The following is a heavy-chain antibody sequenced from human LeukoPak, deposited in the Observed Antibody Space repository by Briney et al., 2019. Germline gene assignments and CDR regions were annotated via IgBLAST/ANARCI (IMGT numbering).Heavy chain of an antibody. CDR1: GFTFSSYG. CDR2: IWYDGSNT. Sequence: GGSLRLSCAASGFTFSSYGMHWVRQAPGKGLEWVAGIWYDGSNTYYADSVKGRFTISRDNSKNTLYLQMNRLRSEDTAVYYCARALVTTGAFDIWGEGTMVTVSS. D-gene: IGHD4-11*01. CDR3: ARALVTTGAFDI. J-gene: IGHJ3*02. V-gene: IGHV3-33*01.